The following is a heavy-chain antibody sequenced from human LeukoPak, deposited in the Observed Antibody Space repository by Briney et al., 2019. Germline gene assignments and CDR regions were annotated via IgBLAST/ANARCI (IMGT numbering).Heavy chain of an antibody. D-gene: IGHD3-22*01. V-gene: IGHV4-4*07. CDR3: ARGGYDSSGYYFDY. CDR2: IFTSGRT. CDR1: GGSMSSYY. Sequence: SETQSLICTVSGGSMSSYYRSWIRHPAGGGLEWIGRIFTSGRTNYNPSRMSRVTISVDNSKNQLSLKLSAENAADTAGYYCARGGYDSSGYYFDYWGQGTLVTVSS. J-gene: IGHJ4*02.